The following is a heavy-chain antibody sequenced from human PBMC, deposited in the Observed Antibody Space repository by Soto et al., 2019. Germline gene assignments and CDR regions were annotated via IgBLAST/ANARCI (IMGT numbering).Heavy chain of an antibody. D-gene: IGHD6-19*01. CDR2: IYYSGST. CDR1: GGSISSSSYY. J-gene: IGHJ6*02. CDR3: ARPSSSGWYYYGMDV. Sequence: SETLSLTCTVSGGSISSSSYYWGWIRQPPGKGLEWIGSIYYSGSTYYNPSLKSRVTISVDTSKNQFSLKLSSVTAADTAVYYCARPSSSGWYYYGMDVWGQGTTVTVSS. V-gene: IGHV4-39*01.